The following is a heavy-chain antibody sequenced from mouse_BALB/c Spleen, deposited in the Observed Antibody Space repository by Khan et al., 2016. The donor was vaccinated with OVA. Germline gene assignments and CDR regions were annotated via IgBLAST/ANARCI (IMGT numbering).Heavy chain of an antibody. Sequence: QVQLKQSGPGLVAPSQSLSITCPVSGLSFTSYGVHWVRQPPGRGLEWLGVIWAGGSTNYHSALMSRPSLSKDNSKSQVFLKTNNLQADDSAMYYCDRLEDKWGQGTTLTVSS. V-gene: IGHV2-9*02. CDR1: GLSFTSYG. CDR2: IWAGGST. CDR3: DRLEDK. J-gene: IGHJ2*01.